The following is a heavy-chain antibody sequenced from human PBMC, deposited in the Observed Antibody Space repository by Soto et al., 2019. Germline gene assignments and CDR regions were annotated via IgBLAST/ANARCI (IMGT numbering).Heavy chain of an antibody. CDR1: GGTFNTYT. CDR2: IMPLYAKP. J-gene: IGHJ6*02. CDR3: ASLNNWSSGDGRIDV. V-gene: IGHV1-69*01. D-gene: IGHD1-26*01. Sequence: QVQLVQSGAEVKKPGSSVKVSCKASGGTFNTYTISCVRQVPGQGLEWMGVIMPLYAKPTYAQPFLGRLTIAADEHTSTVYMELSSLRSEDTALYYCASLNNWSSGDGRIDVWGRGTAVSVSS.